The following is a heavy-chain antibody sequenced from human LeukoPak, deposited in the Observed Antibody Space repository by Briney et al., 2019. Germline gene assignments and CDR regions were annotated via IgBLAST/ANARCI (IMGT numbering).Heavy chain of an antibody. J-gene: IGHJ4*02. D-gene: IGHD4-23*01. Sequence: GGSLRLSCAASGFTFSSYWMHWVRQAPGKGLVWISRINSDGSGTSYADSVKGRFTISRDNAKNTLYLQMNSLRAEDTAVYYCARADDGANSWVNYWGQGTLVTVST. CDR2: INSDGSGT. CDR1: GFTFSSYW. V-gene: IGHV3-74*01. CDR3: ARADDGANSWVNY.